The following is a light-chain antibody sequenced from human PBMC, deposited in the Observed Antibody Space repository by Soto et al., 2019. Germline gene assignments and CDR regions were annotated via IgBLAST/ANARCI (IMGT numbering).Light chain of an antibody. J-gene: IGKJ4*01. V-gene: IGKV3-15*01. CDR1: QSVSSN. CDR2: GAS. Sequence: EIVMKQYPATLSLSPGERAPLSCRASQSVSSNLAWYQQKPGQAPRLLIYGASTRATGIPARFSGSGSGTEFALTISRLQSENFAVYYCKQYNNWHLTFGGGTKVEIK. CDR3: KQYNNWHLT.